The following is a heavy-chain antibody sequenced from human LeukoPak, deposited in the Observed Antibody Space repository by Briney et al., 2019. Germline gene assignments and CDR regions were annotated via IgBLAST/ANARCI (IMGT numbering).Heavy chain of an antibody. CDR1: GGSISSSSYY. D-gene: IGHD3-22*01. J-gene: IGHJ4*02. V-gene: IGHV4-39*07. Sequence: SETLSLTCTVSGGSISSSSYYWGWIRQPPGKGLEWIGSIYYSGSTYYNPSLKSRVTISVDTSKNQFSLKLSSVTAADTAVYYCARVSAGITMTIDYWGQGTLVTVSS. CDR2: IYYSGST. CDR3: ARVSAGITMTIDY.